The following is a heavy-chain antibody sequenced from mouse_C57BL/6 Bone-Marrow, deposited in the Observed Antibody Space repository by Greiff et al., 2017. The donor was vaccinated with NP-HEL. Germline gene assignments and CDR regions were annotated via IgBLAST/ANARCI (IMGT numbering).Heavy chain of an antibody. CDR3: ARRGGNFYAMDY. J-gene: IGHJ4*01. CDR2: IWTGGGT. Sequence: VKLMESGPGLVAPSQSLSITCTVSGFSLTSYAISWVRQPPGKGLEWLGVIWTGGGTTYNSALKSSLSISKDNSKSQVFLKMNSLQTDDTARYYCARRGGNFYAMDYWGQGTSVTVAS. V-gene: IGHV2-9-1*01. CDR1: GFSLTSYA. D-gene: IGHD2-1*01.